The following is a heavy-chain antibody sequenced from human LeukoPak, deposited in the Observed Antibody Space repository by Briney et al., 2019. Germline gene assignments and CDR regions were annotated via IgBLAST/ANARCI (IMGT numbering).Heavy chain of an antibody. CDR3: ARGPGGVVVPAAHPRKPYYYYGMDV. J-gene: IGHJ6*02. V-gene: IGHV4-34*01. CDR1: GGSFSGYY. Sequence: SETLSLACAVYGGSFSGYYWSWIRQPPGKGLEWIGEINHSGSTNYNPSRKSRVTISVDTSKNQFSLKLSSVTAADTAVYYCARGPGGVVVPAAHPRKPYYYYGMDVWGQGTTVTVSS. D-gene: IGHD2-2*01. CDR2: INHSGST.